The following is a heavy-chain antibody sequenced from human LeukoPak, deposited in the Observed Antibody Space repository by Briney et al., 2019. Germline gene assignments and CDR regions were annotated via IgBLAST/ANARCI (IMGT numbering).Heavy chain of an antibody. V-gene: IGHV3-23*01. D-gene: IGHD3-3*01. J-gene: IGHJ4*02. CDR2: ISGGGGST. Sequence: PGGSLRLSCAASGFTFSSYAMSWVRQAPGKGLEWVSAISGGGGSTHYADSVKGRFTISRDNSKNTLYLQMNSLRAEDTAVYYCARTTPGYYDFWSGYPSLDYWGQGTLVTVSS. CDR1: GFTFSSYA. CDR3: ARTTPGYYDFWSGYPSLDY.